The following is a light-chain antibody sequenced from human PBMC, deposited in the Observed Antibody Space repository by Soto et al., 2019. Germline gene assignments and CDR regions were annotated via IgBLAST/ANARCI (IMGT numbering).Light chain of an antibody. CDR3: QQYNNWPRT. V-gene: IGKV3-15*01. CDR1: QSVSNN. Sequence: IVLKQSPGTLSLSPGERAALPCRASQSVSNNYLAWYQQKPGQAPRRLIYGASTRATGIPARFSGSGSGTEFTLTISSLQSEDFAVYYCQQYNNWPRTFGQGTKVDIK. CDR2: GAS. J-gene: IGKJ1*01.